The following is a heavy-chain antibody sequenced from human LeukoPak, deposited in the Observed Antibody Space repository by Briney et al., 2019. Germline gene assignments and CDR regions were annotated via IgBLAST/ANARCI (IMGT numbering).Heavy chain of an antibody. J-gene: IGHJ6*02. Sequence: GESLKISCKGSGYSFTSHWIGWVRQMPGKGLEWMGSIYPGDSDTRYNPSFQGQVTISADKSISTAYLQWSSLKASDTAKYYCARQGFVASYGVDVWGRGTTVTVSS. CDR1: GYSFTSHW. CDR2: IYPGDSDT. V-gene: IGHV5-51*01. CDR3: ARQGFVASYGVDV.